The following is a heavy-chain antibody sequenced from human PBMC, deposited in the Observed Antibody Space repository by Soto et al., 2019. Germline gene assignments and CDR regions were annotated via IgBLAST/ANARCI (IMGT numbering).Heavy chain of an antibody. CDR2: IESGGST. CDR1: GFSFSTY. V-gene: IGHV3-66*01. J-gene: IGHJ6*02. Sequence: EVQLVESGGGLVKPGGSLRLSCAASGFSFSTYMSWVRQAPGMGLEWVAVIESGGSTHYADSVKGRFTISRDIPKNMIYLQLHTLRAEDTAVYYCAKDLGPLRLPNYYFYGLDVWGQGTTVTVSS. CDR3: AKDLGPLRLPNYYFYGLDV. D-gene: IGHD3-16*01.